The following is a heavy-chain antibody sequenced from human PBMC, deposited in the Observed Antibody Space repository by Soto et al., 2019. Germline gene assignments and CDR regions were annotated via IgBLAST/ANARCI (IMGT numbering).Heavy chain of an antibody. CDR2: IYHTGST. Sequence: PGKGLEWIGYIYHTGSTYYNPSLKSRVTISVDRSRNQFSLNLNSVTAADTAVYYCARSLFFFQAEDGIRDVRSVSAFLLNRSSDL. CDR3: ARSLFFFQAEDGIRDVRSVSAFLLNRSSDL. D-gene: IGHD3-10*02. J-gene: IGHJ2*01. V-gene: IGHV4-30-2*01.